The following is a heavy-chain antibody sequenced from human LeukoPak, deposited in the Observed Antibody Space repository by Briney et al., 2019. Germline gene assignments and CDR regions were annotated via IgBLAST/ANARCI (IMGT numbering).Heavy chain of an antibody. Sequence: PGGSLRLSCAASGFTFSSYWMSWVRQAPGKGLEWVANIKQDGSGKYYVDSVKGRFTIPRDNAKNSLYLQMNSLRAEDTAVYYCARISPSFYGWYFDYWGQGTLVTVSS. CDR3: ARISPSFYGWYFDY. V-gene: IGHV3-7*01. D-gene: IGHD6-19*01. CDR1: GFTFSSYW. J-gene: IGHJ4*02. CDR2: IKQDGSGK.